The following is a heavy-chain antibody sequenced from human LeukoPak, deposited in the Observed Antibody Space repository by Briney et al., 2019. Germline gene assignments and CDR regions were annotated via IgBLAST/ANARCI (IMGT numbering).Heavy chain of an antibody. CDR2: IYNSGST. Sequence: SETLSLTCAVFGNSISNTYYWGWIRQPPGKELEWIGSIYNSGSTHYNPSLKSRVTISVDTSKNQFFLKLSSVTAADTAVYYCARNSSGNYFDYWGQGTLVTVSS. D-gene: IGHD1-26*01. V-gene: IGHV4-38-2*01. CDR3: ARNSSGNYFDY. CDR1: GNSISNTYY. J-gene: IGHJ4*02.